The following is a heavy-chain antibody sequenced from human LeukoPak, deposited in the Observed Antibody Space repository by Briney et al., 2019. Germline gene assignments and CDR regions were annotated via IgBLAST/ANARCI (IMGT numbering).Heavy chain of an antibody. CDR2: ISYSGST. CDR1: GGSISSSSYY. Sequence: SETLSLTCTVSGGSISSSSYYWGWIRQPPGKGLEWIGSISYSGSTYYNPSLKSRLTISVDASENHFSLKLSSVTAADTAVYYCARPPTTGGYYYFDYWGQGTLVTVSS. V-gene: IGHV4-39*02. D-gene: IGHD1-1*01. CDR3: ARPPTTGGYYYFDY. J-gene: IGHJ4*02.